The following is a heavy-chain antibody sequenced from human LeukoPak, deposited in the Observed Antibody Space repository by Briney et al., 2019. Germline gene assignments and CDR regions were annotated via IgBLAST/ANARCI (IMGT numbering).Heavy chain of an antibody. D-gene: IGHD3-22*01. CDR1: GFTFSGYG. Sequence: TGRSLRLSCSASGFTFSGYGMHWVHQAPGKGLEWVAVIWYDGSNKYYADSVKGRFTISRDNSKNTLYLQMNSLRADDTAVYYCARDSGGGPDTSGYSGYWGQGTLVTVSS. J-gene: IGHJ4*02. V-gene: IGHV3-33*01. CDR3: ARDSGGGPDTSGYSGY. CDR2: IWYDGSNK.